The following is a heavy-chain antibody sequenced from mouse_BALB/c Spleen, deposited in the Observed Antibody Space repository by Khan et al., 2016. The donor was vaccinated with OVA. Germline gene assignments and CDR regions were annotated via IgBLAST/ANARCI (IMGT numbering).Heavy chain of an antibody. J-gene: IGHJ4*01. Sequence: EVELKESGPGLVKPSQSLSLTCTVTGYSITSDYAWNWIRQFPGNKLEWMGYISYSDTTTYNPSLKSRISITRDTSKNQFFLHLNSVTTEDTATYYCASELGRYYAMDYWGQGTSVTVSS. CDR2: ISYSDTT. CDR1: GYSITSDYA. V-gene: IGHV3-2*02. D-gene: IGHD4-1*01. CDR3: ASELGRYYAMDY.